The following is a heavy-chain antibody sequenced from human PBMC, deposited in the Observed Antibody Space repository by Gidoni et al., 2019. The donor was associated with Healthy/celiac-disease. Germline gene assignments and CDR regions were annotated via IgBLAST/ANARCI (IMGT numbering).Heavy chain of an antibody. Sequence: QVQLVQSGAEVKKPGASVKVSCKASGYTFTSSGISWVRQAPGQGLEWMGWISAYNGNINHAQKFQGRVTMTTDTSTSTAYMELRSLTSDDTAVYYCVRGAPNCGGGSCNYYYGMDVWGQGTTVTVSS. J-gene: IGHJ6*02. V-gene: IGHV1-18*04. CDR2: ISAYNGNI. D-gene: IGHD2-15*01. CDR1: GYTFTSSG. CDR3: VRGAPNCGGGSCNYYYGMDV.